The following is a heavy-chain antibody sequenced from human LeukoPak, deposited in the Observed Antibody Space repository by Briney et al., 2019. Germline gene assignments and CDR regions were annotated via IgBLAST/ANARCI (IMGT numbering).Heavy chain of an antibody. Sequence: SETLSLTCTVSGGSISSSSYYWGWIRQPPGKGLEWIGSIYYSGSTYYNPSLKSRVTISVDTSKNQFSLKLSSVTAADTAVYYCARGRGCSGGSCYFNYWGQGTLVTVSS. J-gene: IGHJ4*02. CDR1: GGSISSSSYY. V-gene: IGHV4-39*01. D-gene: IGHD2-15*01. CDR2: IYYSGST. CDR3: ARGRGCSGGSCYFNY.